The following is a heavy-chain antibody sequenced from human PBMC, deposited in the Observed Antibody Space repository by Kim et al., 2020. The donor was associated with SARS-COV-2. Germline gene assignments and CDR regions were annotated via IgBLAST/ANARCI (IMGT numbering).Heavy chain of an antibody. CDR1: GGSISSGGYS. CDR2: ISHNGST. CDR3: ARDRGGGGEDAFDI. J-gene: IGHJ3*02. D-gene: IGHD2-15*01. Sequence: SETLSLTCTVSGGSISSGGYSYNWIRQPPGKGLEWIGSISHNGSTYYRPSLKNRVTILVDKSKNQFSLKLTSATAADTAIYYCARDRGGGGEDAFDIWGQGRMVTVSS. V-gene: IGHV4-30-2*01.